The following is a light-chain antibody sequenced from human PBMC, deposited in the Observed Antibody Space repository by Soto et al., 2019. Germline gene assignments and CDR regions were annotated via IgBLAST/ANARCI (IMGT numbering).Light chain of an antibody. CDR3: QQYYNWPLEYT. J-gene: IGKJ2*01. V-gene: IGKV3-20*01. CDR2: HGS. Sequence: IVLTQSPGTLSLSPGERVTLSCRASQSISRNYLAWYQQKPGLAPRLIMYHGSRRAAGTPDRFSGSGSGTEFTLTISSLQSEDFAVYWCQQYYNWPLEYTFGQGTKLEI. CDR1: QSISRNY.